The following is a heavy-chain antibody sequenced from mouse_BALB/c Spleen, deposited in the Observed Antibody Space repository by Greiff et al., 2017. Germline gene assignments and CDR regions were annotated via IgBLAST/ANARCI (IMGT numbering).Heavy chain of an antibody. CDR2: IWGDGST. V-gene: IGHV2-6-7*01. Sequence: VKLQESGPGLVAPSQSLSITCTVSGFSLTGYGVNWVRQPPGKGLEWLGMIWGDGSTDYNSALKSRLSISKDNSKSQVFLKMNSLQANDTAIYYCARNWGGRYETWFAYWGQGTLVTVSA. CDR3: ARNWGGRYETWFAY. CDR1: GFSLTGYG. J-gene: IGHJ3*01. D-gene: IGHD2-14*01.